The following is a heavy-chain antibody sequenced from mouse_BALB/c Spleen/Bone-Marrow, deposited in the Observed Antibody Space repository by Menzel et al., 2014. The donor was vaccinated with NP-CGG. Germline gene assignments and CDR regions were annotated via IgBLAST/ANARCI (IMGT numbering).Heavy chain of an antibody. CDR3: TGRYGWFAY. D-gene: IGHD2-14*01. J-gene: IGHJ3*01. CDR1: GFNIXDTY. Sequence: VHVKQSGAELVKPGASVKLSCTASGFNIXDTYMHWVKQRPEQGLEWIGRIDPANGNTKYDPRFQGKATITADASSNTAYLQLSSLTSEDTAVYYCTGRYGWFAYWGQGTLVTVSA. CDR2: IDPANGNT. V-gene: IGHV14-3*02.